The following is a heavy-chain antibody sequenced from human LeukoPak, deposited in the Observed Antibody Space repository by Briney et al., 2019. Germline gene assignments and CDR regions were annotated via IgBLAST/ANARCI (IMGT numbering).Heavy chain of an antibody. Sequence: GGSLRLSCAASGFTFSAYSMNWVRQAPGKGLEWVSSITSSSSYIYYADSLKGRFTISRDNSKNTLYLQMNSLRAEDTAVCYCARAGVVVPAAIYYYYGMDVWGQGTTVTVSS. CDR2: ITSSSSYI. CDR3: ARAGVVVPAAIYYYYGMDV. CDR1: GFTFSAYS. J-gene: IGHJ6*02. V-gene: IGHV3-21*01. D-gene: IGHD2-2*01.